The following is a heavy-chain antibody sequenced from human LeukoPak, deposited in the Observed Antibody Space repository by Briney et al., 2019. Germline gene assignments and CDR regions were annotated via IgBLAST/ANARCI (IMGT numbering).Heavy chain of an antibody. Sequence: SSETLPLACTVSGASISRYYWGWIRQPPGKGLEWIGSIHYSGSTNYNPSLKSRVTISVDTSKNQFSLKLSSVTAADTAVYYCARAPRGVVVKSDAFDIWGQGTMVTVSS. V-gene: IGHV4-39*07. CDR1: GASISRYY. CDR2: IHYSGST. J-gene: IGHJ3*02. CDR3: ARAPRGVVVKSDAFDI. D-gene: IGHD2-15*01.